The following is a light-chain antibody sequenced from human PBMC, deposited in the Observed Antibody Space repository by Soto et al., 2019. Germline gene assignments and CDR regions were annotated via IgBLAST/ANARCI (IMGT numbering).Light chain of an antibody. Sequence: DIQMTQSPPTLSASVGDRVTITCRASQSISSWLAWYQQKPGKAPKLLIYDPSSLESGVSSRFSGSGTGNEFTLTIGSLQPDDFATYYCQQYNSYSITFGQGTRLDIK. CDR1: QSISSW. CDR3: QQYNSYSIT. V-gene: IGKV1-5*01. CDR2: DPS. J-gene: IGKJ5*01.